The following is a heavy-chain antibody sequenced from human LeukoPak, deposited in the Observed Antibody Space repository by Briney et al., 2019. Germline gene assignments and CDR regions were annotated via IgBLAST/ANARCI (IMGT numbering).Heavy chain of an antibody. V-gene: IGHV4-61*02. CDR1: GGSISSGSDY. Sequence: SQTLSLTCTVSGGSISSGSDYWSWIRQPAGKGLEWIGRIYTSGSTNYNPSLKSRVTISVDTSKNQFSLKLSSVTAADTAVYYCARDWRLKGWFDPWGQGTLVTVSS. CDR3: ARDWRLKGWFDP. J-gene: IGHJ5*02. D-gene: IGHD6-25*01. CDR2: IYTSGST.